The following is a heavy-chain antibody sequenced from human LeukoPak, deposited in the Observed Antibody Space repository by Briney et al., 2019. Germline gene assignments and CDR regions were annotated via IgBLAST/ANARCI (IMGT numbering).Heavy chain of an antibody. J-gene: IGHJ4*02. CDR3: ARVRGKTYYFDY. CDR1: GFTFSSYS. CDR2: ISSSSSYI. V-gene: IGHV3-21*01. Sequence: PGGSLRLSCAASGFTFSSYSMNWVRQAPGKGLEWVSSISSSSSYIYYADSVEGRFTISRDNAKNSLYLQMNSLRAEDTAVYYCARVRGKTYYFDYWGQGTLVTVSS.